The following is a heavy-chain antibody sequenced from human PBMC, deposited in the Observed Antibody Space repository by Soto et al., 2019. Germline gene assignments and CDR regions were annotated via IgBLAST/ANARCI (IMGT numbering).Heavy chain of an antibody. D-gene: IGHD3-3*01. V-gene: IGHV3-33*01. CDR3: ARQYYDFWSGYLRDYYYYMDV. CDR2: IWYDGSNK. CDR1: GFTFSSYG. Sequence: GGSLRLSCAAPGFTFSSYGMHWVRQAPGKGLEWVAVIWYDGSNKYYADSVKGRFTISRDNSKNTLYLQMNSLRAEDTAVYYCARQYYDFWSGYLRDYYYYMDVWGKGTTVTVSS. J-gene: IGHJ6*03.